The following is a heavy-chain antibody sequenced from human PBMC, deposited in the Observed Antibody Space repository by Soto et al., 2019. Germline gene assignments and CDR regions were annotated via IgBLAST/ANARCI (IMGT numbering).Heavy chain of an antibody. D-gene: IGHD4-17*01. CDR3: AKRYYYGDYYFDY. V-gene: IGHV3-23*01. Sequence: GGSLRLSCAASGFTFSSYAMSWVRQAPGKGLEWVSAISGSGGSTYYADSVKGRFTISRDNTKKTLYLQMNSLRAEDTVVYYCAKRYYYGDYYFDYWGQGTLVTVSS. J-gene: IGHJ4*02. CDR2: ISGSGGST. CDR1: GFTFSSYA.